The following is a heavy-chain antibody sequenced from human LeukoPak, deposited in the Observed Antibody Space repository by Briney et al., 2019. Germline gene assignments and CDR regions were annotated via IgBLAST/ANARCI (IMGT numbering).Heavy chain of an antibody. CDR3: ARAKRETSTRPWTSGMDV. CDR2: LGSAGDK. V-gene: IGHV3-13*01. CDR1: GFTLSDYD. J-gene: IGHJ6*02. D-gene: IGHD3/OR15-3a*01. Sequence: GESLRLSCAASGFTLSDYDIHWVRRAIGKGLDWVSGLGSAGDKYHAGSERGRFTISREDAENSVYLQMNGLRPEDTAIYYCARAKRETSTRPWTSGMDVWGQGTTVTVSS.